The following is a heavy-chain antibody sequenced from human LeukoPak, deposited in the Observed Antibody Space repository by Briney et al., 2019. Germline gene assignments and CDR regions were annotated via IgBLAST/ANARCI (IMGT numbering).Heavy chain of an antibody. CDR3: ARMHLGRINMIVVVRNAFDI. D-gene: IGHD3-22*01. Sequence: SETLSLTCAIYGGSFSGYYWSWIRQPPGQGLEWIGEINHSGSTNYTPSLKSRVTISVDTSKNQFSLKLSSVTAADTAVYYCARMHLGRINMIVVVRNAFDIWGQGTMVTVSS. CDR1: GGSFSGYY. CDR2: INHSGST. V-gene: IGHV4-34*01. J-gene: IGHJ3*02.